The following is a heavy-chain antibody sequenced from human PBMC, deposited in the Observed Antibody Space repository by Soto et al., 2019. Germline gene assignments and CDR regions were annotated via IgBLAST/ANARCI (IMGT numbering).Heavy chain of an antibody. V-gene: IGHV3-30-3*01. Sequence: GGSLRLSCAASGFTFSSYAMHWVHQAPGKGLEWVAVISYDGSNKYYADSVKGRFTISRDNSKNTLYLQMNSLRAEDTAVYYCARDKMVSYWGQGTLVTVSS. CDR2: ISYDGSNK. J-gene: IGHJ4*02. CDR1: GFTFSSYA. D-gene: IGHD2-8*01. CDR3: ARDKMVSY.